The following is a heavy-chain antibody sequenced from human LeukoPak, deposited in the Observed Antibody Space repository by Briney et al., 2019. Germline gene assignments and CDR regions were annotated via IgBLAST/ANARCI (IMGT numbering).Heavy chain of an antibody. V-gene: IGHV1-46*01. D-gene: IGHD3-22*01. Sequence: ASVKLSCTASGYTFTSYFMHWVRHAPGQGLEWMGIINPSDAFTRYAQTFQGRVTVTRDTSTSTVYMELSSLRSQDTAVYYCARAESDSSGMDYWGQGTLVTVSS. CDR1: GYTFTSYF. CDR3: ARAESDSSGMDY. CDR2: INPSDAFT. J-gene: IGHJ4*02.